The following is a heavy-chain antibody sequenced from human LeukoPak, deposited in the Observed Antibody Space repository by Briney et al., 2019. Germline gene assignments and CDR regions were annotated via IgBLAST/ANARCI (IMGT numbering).Heavy chain of an antibody. CDR1: NVAISSYY. Sequence: SETLSLTCSVSNVAISSYYWSWVRQTPGKGLEWIGYTHHSGSINHNPSLKSRVAMSVDMSKNQFSLTLSSVIAADTAVHYCVKDSSFFQDWGQGVLVIVSS. D-gene: IGHD2-2*01. CDR2: THHSGSI. J-gene: IGHJ4*02. CDR3: VKDSSFFQD. V-gene: IGHV4-59*01.